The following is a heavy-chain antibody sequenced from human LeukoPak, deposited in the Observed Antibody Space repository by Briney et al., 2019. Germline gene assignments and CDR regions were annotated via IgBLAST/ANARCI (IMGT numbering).Heavy chain of an antibody. CDR3: ARGALYGSGSYYSKYFQH. V-gene: IGHV4-34*01. Sequence: SETLSLTCAVYGGSFSGYYWSWIREPPGKGLDWIGEINHSGSTNFHPSLKSRVTISVDTSKNQFSLKLSSVTAADTAVYYCARGALYGSGSYYSKYFQHWGQGTLVTVSS. D-gene: IGHD3-10*01. J-gene: IGHJ1*01. CDR1: GGSFSGYY. CDR2: INHSGST.